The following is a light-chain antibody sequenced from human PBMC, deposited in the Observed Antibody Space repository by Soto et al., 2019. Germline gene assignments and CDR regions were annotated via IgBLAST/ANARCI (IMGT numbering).Light chain of an antibody. CDR1: TSNIEKFY. CDR2: RDN. CDR3: AAWDGSLNGVV. J-gene: IGLJ3*02. Sequence: QPVLTQPPSASATPGQRVTISCSGSTSNIEKFYVYWYQQLPGTAPKLLVYRDNQRPSGVPDRFSGSKSGTSASLAISGLRSDDEADYYCAAWDGSLNGVVFGGGTKLTVL. V-gene: IGLV1-47*01.